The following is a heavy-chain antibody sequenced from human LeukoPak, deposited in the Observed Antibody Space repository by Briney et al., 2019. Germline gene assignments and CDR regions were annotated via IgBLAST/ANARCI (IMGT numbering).Heavy chain of an antibody. CDR3: AKDVGPAYYFDY. J-gene: IGHJ4*02. Sequence: GGSLRLSCAASGFTFSSYGMHWVPQAPGKGLEWVAFIRYDGSNKYYADSVKGRFTISRDNSKNTLYLQMNSLRAEDTAVYYCAKDVGPAYYFDYWGQGTLVTVSS. D-gene: IGHD1-26*01. CDR2: IRYDGSNK. V-gene: IGHV3-30*02. CDR1: GFTFSSYG.